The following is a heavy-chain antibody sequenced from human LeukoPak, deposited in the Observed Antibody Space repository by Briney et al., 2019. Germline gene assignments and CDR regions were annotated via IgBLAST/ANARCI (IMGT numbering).Heavy chain of an antibody. CDR3: VRGWGDCTIICCYTGGDAFDM. CDR1: GFTFNSHW. D-gene: IGHD2-2*02. Sequence: PGGSLRLSCAASGFTFNSHWMSWVRQAPGKGLEWVANIKYDESERNYLDSVRGRFTIPRDNVKKSLYLQMNSLRAECTAIYYCVRGWGDCTIICCYTGGDAFDMWGLGTMVTVSS. V-gene: IGHV3-7*01. CDR2: IKYDESER. J-gene: IGHJ3*02.